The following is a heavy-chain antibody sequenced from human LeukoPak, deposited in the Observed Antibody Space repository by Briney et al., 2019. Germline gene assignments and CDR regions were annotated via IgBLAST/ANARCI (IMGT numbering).Heavy chain of an antibody. Sequence: SSETLSLTSTVSGGSISSHCWSWIRQPPGKGLEWIGYIYYSGSTNYNPSLKSRVTISVDTSKNQFSLKLSSVTAADTAVYYCARDKAQAGYYYDSSVITYYYYYMDVWGKGTTVTVSS. CDR3: ARDKAQAGYYYDSSVITYYYYYMDV. V-gene: IGHV4-59*11. CDR1: GGSISSHC. J-gene: IGHJ6*03. D-gene: IGHD3-22*01. CDR2: IYYSGST.